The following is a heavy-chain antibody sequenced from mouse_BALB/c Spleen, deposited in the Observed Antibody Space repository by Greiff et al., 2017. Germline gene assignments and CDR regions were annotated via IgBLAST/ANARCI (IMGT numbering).Heavy chain of an antibody. CDR1: GFTFNTYA. V-gene: IGHV10-1*02. CDR2: IRSKSNNYAT. Sequence: EVHLVESGGGLVQPKGSLKLSCAASGFTFNTYAMNWVRQAPGKGLEWVARIRSKSNNYATYYADSVKDRFTISRDDSQSMLYLQMNNLKTEDTAMYYCVREGYYGNYYYAMDYWGQGTSVTVSS. CDR3: VREGYYGNYYYAMDY. J-gene: IGHJ4*01. D-gene: IGHD2-1*01.